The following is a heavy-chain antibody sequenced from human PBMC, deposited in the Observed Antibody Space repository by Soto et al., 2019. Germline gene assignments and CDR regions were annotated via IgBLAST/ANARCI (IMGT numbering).Heavy chain of an antibody. J-gene: IGHJ4*02. CDR2: IYHSGST. Sequence: SETLSLTCSFSGCSSSSYYWSWIRQRPGKGQDRIGYIYHSGSTYYNPSLKSRVTISVDRSKNQFSLKLSSVTAADTAVYYCARGGVDYYDSSGYYFSPYYFDYWGQGTLVTV. CDR1: GCSSSSYY. CDR3: ARGGVDYYDSSGYYFSPYYFDY. D-gene: IGHD3-22*01. V-gene: IGHV4-59*12.